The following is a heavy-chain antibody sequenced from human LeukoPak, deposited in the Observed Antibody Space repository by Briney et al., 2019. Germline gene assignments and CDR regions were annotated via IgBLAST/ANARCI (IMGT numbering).Heavy chain of an antibody. V-gene: IGHV4-34*01. CDR2: INHSGTT. CDR3: AREIENTGFDY. D-gene: IGHD1-14*01. Sequence: SETLSLTCAVHGGSFSGYYWTWIRQPPGKGLEWIGEINHSGTTNYNPSLKSRVTISVDTSKNQFSLKLTSVTAADTAVYYCAREIENTGFDYWGQGTLVTVSS. J-gene: IGHJ4*02. CDR1: GGSFSGYY.